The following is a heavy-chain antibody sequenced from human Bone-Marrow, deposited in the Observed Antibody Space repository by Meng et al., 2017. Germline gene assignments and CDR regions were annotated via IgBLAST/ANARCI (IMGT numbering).Heavy chain of an antibody. CDR2: ISTSGDTT. J-gene: IGHJ4*02. CDR1: GFTFSSYS. Sequence: GESLKISCAASGFTFSSYSMNWVRQAPGKGLEWVSYISTSGDTTFYADSVKGRFTISRDNAKNSLFLQMSSLRAEDTALYYCARIPVKEREITTFGYWGQGTLVTVSS. D-gene: IGHD3-16*01. CDR3: ARIPVKEREITTFGY. V-gene: IGHV3-48*04.